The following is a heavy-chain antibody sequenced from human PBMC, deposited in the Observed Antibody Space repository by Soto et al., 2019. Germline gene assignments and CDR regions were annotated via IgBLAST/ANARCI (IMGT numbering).Heavy chain of an antibody. CDR1: GFTFSSYS. Sequence: GGSLRLSCAASGFTFSSYSMNWVRQAPGKGLEWVSSISSSSSYIYYADSVKGRFTISRDNAKNSLYLQMNSLRAEDTAVYYCARDTVRGGYYFDYWGQGTLVTVSS. CDR2: ISSSSSYI. CDR3: ARDTVRGGYYFDY. V-gene: IGHV3-21*01. D-gene: IGHD3-10*01. J-gene: IGHJ4*02.